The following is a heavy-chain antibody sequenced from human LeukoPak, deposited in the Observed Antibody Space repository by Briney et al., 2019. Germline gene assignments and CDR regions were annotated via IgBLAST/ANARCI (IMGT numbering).Heavy chain of an antibody. CDR1: GFTFSSYG. D-gene: IGHD5-18*01. V-gene: IGHV3-30*18. Sequence: PGRSLRLSCAASGFTFSSYGMHWVRQAPGKGLEWVAVISYDGSNKYYADSVKGRFTISRDNSKDTLYLQMNSLRAEDTAVYYCAKEAKRGYSYGYGTDFDYWGQGTLVTVSS. CDR2: ISYDGSNK. CDR3: AKEAKRGYSYGYGTDFDY. J-gene: IGHJ4*02.